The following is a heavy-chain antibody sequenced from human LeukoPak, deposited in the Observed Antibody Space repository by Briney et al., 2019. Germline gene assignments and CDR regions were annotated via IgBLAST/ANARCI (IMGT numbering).Heavy chain of an antibody. Sequence: SETLSLTCAVSGYSISSGYYWGWIRQPPGKGLEWIGSIYHSGSTYYNPSLKSRVTISVDTSKNQFSLKLSSVTAADTAVYYCARHVSGYCSGGSCPSDYWGQGTLVTASS. CDR3: ARHVSGYCSGGSCPSDY. CDR1: GYSISSGYY. V-gene: IGHV4-38-2*01. D-gene: IGHD2-15*01. J-gene: IGHJ4*02. CDR2: IYHSGST.